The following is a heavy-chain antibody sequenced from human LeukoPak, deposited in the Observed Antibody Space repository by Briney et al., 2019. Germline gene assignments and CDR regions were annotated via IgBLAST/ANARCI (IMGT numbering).Heavy chain of an antibody. D-gene: IGHD2-15*01. CDR3: ARDCSGGSCYSWYYYYGMDV. CDR2: INPNSGGT. J-gene: IGHJ6*02. V-gene: IGHV1-2*02. CDR1: GGTFSSSP. Sequence: ASVKVSCKASGGTFSSSPITWVRQAPGQGLEWMGWINPNSGGTNYAQKFQGRVTMTRDTSISTAYMELSRLRSDDTAVYYCARDCSGGSCYSWYYYYGMDVWGQGTTVTVSS.